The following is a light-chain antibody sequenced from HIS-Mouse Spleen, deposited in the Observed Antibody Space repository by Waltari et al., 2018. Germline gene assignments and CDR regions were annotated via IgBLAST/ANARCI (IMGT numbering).Light chain of an antibody. Sequence: SYVLTQPPSVSVAPGKTARITCGGNNIGSKSVHWYQQKPGQAPVLGVYDGSDRPSGIPWRFSGSNSGNTATLTISGTQAMDEADYYCQAWDSSTVVFGGGTKLTVL. V-gene: IGLV3-21*01. CDR1: NIGSKS. CDR3: QAWDSSTVV. CDR2: DGS. J-gene: IGLJ2*01.